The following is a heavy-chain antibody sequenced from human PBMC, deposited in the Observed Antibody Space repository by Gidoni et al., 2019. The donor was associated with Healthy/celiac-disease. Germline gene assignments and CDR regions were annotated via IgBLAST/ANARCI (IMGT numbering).Heavy chain of an antibody. D-gene: IGHD3-10*01. CDR3: ARGPANGSGSYYIIHPVDY. V-gene: IGHV4-31*03. J-gene: IGHJ4*02. CDR2: TYYSGRT. Sequence: QVQLQESGPGLVKPSQTLSLPCTVSGCSISSVGYYWSWIRQHPGKGLEWIGYTYYSGRTYYNPSLKSRVTISVDTSKNQFSLKLSSVTAADTAVYYCARGPANGSGSYYIIHPVDYWGQGTLVTVSS. CDR1: GCSISSVGYY.